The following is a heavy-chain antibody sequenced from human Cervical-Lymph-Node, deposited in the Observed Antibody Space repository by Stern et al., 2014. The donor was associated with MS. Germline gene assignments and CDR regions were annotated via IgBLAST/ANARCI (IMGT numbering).Heavy chain of an antibody. CDR3: ARTPYVGWFDS. D-gene: IGHD3-16*01. Sequence: QVQLVESASGLMKPSETLSLTCTVSGDSISTGGHSWNWIRQPPGKGLEWIGCVYHTGNPQYSPSLQSRVTISLDRSKNQFSLNLNSLTAADTAVYFCARTPYVGWFDSWGQGSLVIVSS. V-gene: IGHV4-30-2*01. J-gene: IGHJ5*01. CDR1: GDSISTGGHS. CDR2: VYHTGNP.